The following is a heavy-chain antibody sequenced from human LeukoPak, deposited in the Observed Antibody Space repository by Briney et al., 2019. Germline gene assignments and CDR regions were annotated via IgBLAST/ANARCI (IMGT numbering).Heavy chain of an antibody. Sequence: ASVKVSCKASGYTFTSYYMHWVRQAPGQGLEWMGIINPSGGSTSYAQKFQGRVTMTRDMSTSTVYMELSSLRSEDTAVHYCARDPYYYGSGSYYLDYWGQGTLVTVSS. CDR1: GYTFTSYY. CDR2: INPSGGST. V-gene: IGHV1-46*01. D-gene: IGHD3-10*01. J-gene: IGHJ4*02. CDR3: ARDPYYYGSGSYYLDY.